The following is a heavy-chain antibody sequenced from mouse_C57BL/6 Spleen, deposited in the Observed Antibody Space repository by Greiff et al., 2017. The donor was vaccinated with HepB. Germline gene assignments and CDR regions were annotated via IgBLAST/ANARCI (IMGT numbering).Heavy chain of an antibody. CDR3: ARRNYYGSSYYAMDY. D-gene: IGHD1-1*01. J-gene: IGHJ4*01. Sequence: QVHVKQSGTELVKPGASVKLSCKASGYTFTSYWMHWVKQRPGQGLEWIGNINPSNGGTNYNEKFKSKATLTVDKSSSTAYMQLSSLTSEDSAVYYCARRNYYGSSYYAMDYWGQGTSVTVSS. V-gene: IGHV1-53*01. CDR1: GYTFTSYW. CDR2: INPSNGGT.